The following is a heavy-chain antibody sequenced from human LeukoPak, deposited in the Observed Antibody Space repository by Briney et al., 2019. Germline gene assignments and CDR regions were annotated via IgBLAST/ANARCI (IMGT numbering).Heavy chain of an antibody. D-gene: IGHD3-10*02. J-gene: IGHJ6*04. V-gene: IGHV4-39*01. CDR1: GASISSSTYY. CDR2: TYYSSST. CDR3: AELGITMIGGV. Sequence: PSETVSLTCSVSGASISSSTYYWGWIRQPPGAGLEWIGYTYYSSSTYYNPSLKSRVTISVDTSKNQFSLMLNSVTAADTAVYYCAELGITMIGGVWGKGTTVTISS.